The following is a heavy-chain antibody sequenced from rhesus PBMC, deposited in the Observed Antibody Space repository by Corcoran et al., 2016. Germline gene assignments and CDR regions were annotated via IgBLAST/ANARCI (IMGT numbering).Heavy chain of an antibody. D-gene: IGHD3-3*01. CDR2: FNGNSPRP. V-gene: IGHV4-80*01. CDR3: ARKYYNIWTGYYTGSYWNY. J-gene: IGHJ4*01. CDR1: GGSFSSYW. Sequence: QVQLQESGPGLVKPSETLSLTCAVSGGSFSSYWWSWIRKPPGKGLEWMGEFNGNSPRPTSPPSLKIRVPISQDASKNQFSLKLRSVTAADTAVYYCARKYYNIWTGYYTGSYWNYWGQGVLVTVSS.